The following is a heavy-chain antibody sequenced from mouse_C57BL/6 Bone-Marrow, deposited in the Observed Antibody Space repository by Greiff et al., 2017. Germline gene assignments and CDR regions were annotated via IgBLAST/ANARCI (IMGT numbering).Heavy chain of an antibody. CDR3: TIYFPTFDY. D-gene: IGHD2-1*01. CDR1: GFNIKDDY. J-gene: IGHJ2*01. Sequence: VQLKQSGAELVRPGASVKLSCTASGFNIKDDYMHWVKQRPEQGLEWIGWIDPANGDTTSASKFQGKATITAYTSSNTAYLQLSSLTSEDTAVYYCTIYFPTFDYWGQGTTLTVSS. V-gene: IGHV14-4*01. CDR2: IDPANGDT.